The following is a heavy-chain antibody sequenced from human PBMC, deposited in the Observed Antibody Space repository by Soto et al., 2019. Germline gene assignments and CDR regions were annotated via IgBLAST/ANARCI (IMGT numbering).Heavy chain of an antibody. CDR2: ISYDGSNK. Sequence: GGSLRLSCAASGFTFSSYGMHWVRQAPGKGLEWVAVISYDGSNKYYADSVKGRFTISRDNSKNTLYLQMSSLRAEDTAVYYCAKDLRFGGSCYFDYWGQGTLVTVSS. CDR3: AKDLRFGGSCYFDY. CDR1: GFTFSSYG. J-gene: IGHJ4*02. V-gene: IGHV3-30*18. D-gene: IGHD2-15*01.